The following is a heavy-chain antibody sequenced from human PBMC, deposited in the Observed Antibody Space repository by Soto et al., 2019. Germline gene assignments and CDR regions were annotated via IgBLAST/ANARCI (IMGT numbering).Heavy chain of an antibody. Sequence: PSETLSLTCAVYGGSFSGYYWSWIRQPPGKGLEWIGEINHSGSTNYNPSLKSRVTISVDTSKNQFSLKLSSVTAADTAVYYCARPDTRYGSGGRCYSGRDYCGQXPLVPVSP. D-gene: IGHD2-15*01. CDR3: ARPDTRYGSGGRCYSGRDY. CDR2: INHSGST. J-gene: IGHJ4*02. CDR1: GGSFSGYY. V-gene: IGHV4-34*01.